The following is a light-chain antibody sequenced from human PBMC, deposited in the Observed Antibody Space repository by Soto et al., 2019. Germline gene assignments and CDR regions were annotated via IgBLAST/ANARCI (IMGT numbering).Light chain of an antibody. CDR2: GAY. V-gene: IGKV3-15*01. Sequence: EIVMTQSPATLSVSPGERATLSCRASQSVSSSYLAWYQQKPGQAPRLLIYGAYTRATGVPARFSGSGSGTEFTLTISSLQSEDFAVYYCQQYNNWPITFGQGTRLENK. CDR3: QQYNNWPIT. J-gene: IGKJ5*01. CDR1: QSVSSSY.